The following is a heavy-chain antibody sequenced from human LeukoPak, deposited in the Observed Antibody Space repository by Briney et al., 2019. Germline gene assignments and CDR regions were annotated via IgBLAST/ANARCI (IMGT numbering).Heavy chain of an antibody. CDR1: GYTFTRYY. D-gene: IGHD5-12*01. Sequence: ASVKVSCKASGYTFTRYYMHWVRQAPGQGLEWMGIINPSDGSTSYAQELQGRVNMTRDTSTSTVYMDLSRLRSADTAVYYCARDPSGYRIFDIWGQGTMVTVSS. CDR2: INPSDGST. V-gene: IGHV1-46*01. J-gene: IGHJ3*02. CDR3: ARDPSGYRIFDI.